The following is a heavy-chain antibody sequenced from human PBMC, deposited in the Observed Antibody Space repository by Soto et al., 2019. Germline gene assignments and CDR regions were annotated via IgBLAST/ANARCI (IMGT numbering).Heavy chain of an antibody. Sequence: QLQLQESGSGLVKPSQTLSLTCAVSGGSISSGGYSWSWIRQPPGKGLEWIGYIYHSGSTYYNPSLNSRVTISVDRSKNQFYLKLSSVTAADTAVYYCAAGGGLPRYSWGQGPRVTVSS. CDR1: GGSISSGGYS. D-gene: IGHD5-12*01. CDR2: IYHSGST. CDR3: AAGGGLPRYS. V-gene: IGHV4-30-2*01. J-gene: IGHJ4*02.